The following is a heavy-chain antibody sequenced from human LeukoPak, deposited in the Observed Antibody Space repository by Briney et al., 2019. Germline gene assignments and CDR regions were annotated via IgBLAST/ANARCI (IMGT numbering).Heavy chain of an antibody. CDR3: AVEQWLVRLDH. D-gene: IGHD6-19*01. CDR1: GGSISSGGYS. V-gene: IGHV4-30-2*01. J-gene: IGHJ4*02. Sequence: SETLSLTCAVSGGSISSGGYSWSWFRQPPGRGLEWIGYIYHSGSTYYNPSLKSRVTISVDTSKSQFSLKLSSVTAADTAVYYCAVEQWLVRLDHWGQGTLVTVSS. CDR2: IYHSGST.